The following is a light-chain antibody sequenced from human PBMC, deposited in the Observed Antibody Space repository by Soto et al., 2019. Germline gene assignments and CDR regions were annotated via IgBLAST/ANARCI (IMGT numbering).Light chain of an antibody. Sequence: EIVLTQSPATLSLSPVERATLSCRASQSVSSYLAWYQQKPGQAPRLLIYDASNRATGIPARFSGSGSGTEFTLTISSLQSEDFALYYCHQYNSWPPGTFGQGTKVDI. V-gene: IGKV3-11*01. CDR3: HQYNSWPPGT. J-gene: IGKJ2*01. CDR1: QSVSSY. CDR2: DAS.